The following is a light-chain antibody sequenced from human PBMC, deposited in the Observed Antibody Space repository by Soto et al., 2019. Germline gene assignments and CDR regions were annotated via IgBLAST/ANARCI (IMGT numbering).Light chain of an antibody. V-gene: IGKV3-20*01. Sequence: PGTLSXSPRERTTIXXXXFQSVSSSYLAWYQQIPGQAPRLLIYGASSRATGIPDRFSGSGSGTDFTLSISRLEPEDFAVYYCQQYGSPITFGQGTRLEIK. CDR2: GAS. J-gene: IGKJ5*01. CDR3: QQYGSPIT. CDR1: QSVSSSY.